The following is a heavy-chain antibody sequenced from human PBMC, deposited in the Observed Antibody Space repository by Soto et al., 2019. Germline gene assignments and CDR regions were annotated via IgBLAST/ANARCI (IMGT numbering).Heavy chain of an antibody. V-gene: IGHV3-30*18. CDR3: AKGGSVLWFGEFAPSAISPPDY. D-gene: IGHD3-10*01. J-gene: IGHJ4*02. Sequence: VQLVESGGGVVQPGRSLRLSCAASGFTFSSYGMHWVRQAPGKGLEWVAVISYDGSNKYYADSVKGRFTISRDNSKNTLYLQMNSLRAEDTAVYYCAKGGSVLWFGEFAPSAISPPDYWGQGTLVTVSS. CDR1: GFTFSSYG. CDR2: ISYDGSNK.